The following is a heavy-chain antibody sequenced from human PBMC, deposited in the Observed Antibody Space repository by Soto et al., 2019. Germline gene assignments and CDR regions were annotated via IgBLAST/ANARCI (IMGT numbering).Heavy chain of an antibody. D-gene: IGHD4-17*01. J-gene: IGHJ3*02. Sequence: SETLSLTCAVSGGSISSSNWWSWVRQPPGRGLEWIGEIYHSGSTNYNPSLKSRVTISVDKSKNQFSLKLSSVTAADTAVYYCARDGSSMTTVTTNAFDIWGQGTMVTVSS. V-gene: IGHV4-4*02. CDR2: IYHSGST. CDR1: GGSISSSNW. CDR3: ARDGSSMTTVTTNAFDI.